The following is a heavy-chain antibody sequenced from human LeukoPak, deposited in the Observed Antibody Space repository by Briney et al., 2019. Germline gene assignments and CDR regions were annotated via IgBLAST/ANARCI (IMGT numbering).Heavy chain of an antibody. CDR2: INSDGSST. J-gene: IGHJ6*03. V-gene: IGHV3-74*01. CDR1: GFTFSSYW. CDR3: ARDVPEQWLVLYYYYYMDV. Sequence: GGSLRLSCAASGFTFSSYWMHWVRQAPGKGLVWVSRINSDGSSTSYADSVKGRFTISRDNAKNTLYLQMNSLRAEDTAVYYCARDVPEQWLVLYYYYYMDVWGKGTTVTVSS. D-gene: IGHD6-19*01.